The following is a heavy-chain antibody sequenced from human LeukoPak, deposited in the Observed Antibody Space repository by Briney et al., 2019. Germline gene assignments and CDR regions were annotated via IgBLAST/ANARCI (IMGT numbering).Heavy chain of an antibody. V-gene: IGHV4-34*01. J-gene: IGHJ4*02. CDR1: GGSFSGYY. Sequence: SETLSLTCAVYGGSFSGYYWSWIRQPPGKGLERIGEINHSGSTNYNPSLKSRVTISVDTSKNQFSLKLSSVTAADTAVYYCAREAAAGYFDYWGQGTLVTVSS. CDR2: INHSGST. D-gene: IGHD6-13*01. CDR3: AREAAAGYFDY.